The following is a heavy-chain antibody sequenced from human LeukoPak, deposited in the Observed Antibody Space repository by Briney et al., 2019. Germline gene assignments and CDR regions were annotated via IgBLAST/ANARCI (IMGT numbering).Heavy chain of an antibody. CDR3: ARVVPILENDY. V-gene: IGHV3-7*04. CDR2: INKDGSQK. J-gene: IGHJ4*02. D-gene: IGHD2-2*01. CDR1: GFTFSSYW. Sequence: QPGGSLRLSCAASGFTFSSYWMSWVRQAPGKGLEWVASINKDGSQKLYVDSLKGRFTISRDNAKNSLYLQMNSLRAEDTAVYYCARVVPILENDYWGQGTLVTVSS.